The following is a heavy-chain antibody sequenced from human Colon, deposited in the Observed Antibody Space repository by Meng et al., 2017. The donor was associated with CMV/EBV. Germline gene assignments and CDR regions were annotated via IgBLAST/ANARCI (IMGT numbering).Heavy chain of an antibody. CDR1: GFTFNIYS. J-gene: IGHJ4*02. D-gene: IGHD3-3*01. V-gene: IGHV3-48*04. CDR2: ISSSGSSI. CDR3: AREGPQTSDFWSNYYKPLDY. Sequence: GESLKISCATSGFTFNIYSMNWVRQAPGRGLEWISYISSSGSSIYYADSVEGRFTISRDNAKSSLYLEMTGLRGEDTAVYYCAREGPQTSDFWSNYYKPLDYWGQGTLVTVSS.